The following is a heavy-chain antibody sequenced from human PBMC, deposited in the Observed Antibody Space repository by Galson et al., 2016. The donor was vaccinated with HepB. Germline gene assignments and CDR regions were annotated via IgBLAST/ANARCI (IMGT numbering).Heavy chain of an antibody. Sequence: SLRLSCAASGFTFSSYSMNWVRRAPGKGLEWVSYISSSSRTIYYADSVKGRFTISRDNAKNSLYLQMNSRRDEYTAVYFCAGPSDSYYGSGSYYNPFDYWGQGTLVTVSS. D-gene: IGHD3-10*01. CDR3: AGPSDSYYGSGSYYNPFDY. J-gene: IGHJ4*02. V-gene: IGHV3-48*02. CDR1: GFTFSSYS. CDR2: ISSSSRTI.